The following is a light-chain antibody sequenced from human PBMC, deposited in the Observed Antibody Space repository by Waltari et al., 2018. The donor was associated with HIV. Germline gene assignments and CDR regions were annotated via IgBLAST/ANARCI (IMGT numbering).Light chain of an antibody. V-gene: IGKV4-1*01. CDR1: QSVLYSSNNKKY. J-gene: IGKJ4*01. CDR2: WAS. Sequence: DIVMTQSPDSLAVSLGERATSNCKSSQSVLYSSNNKKYLAWYQQKPGQPPKLLIYWASTRESGVPDRFSGSGSGTDFTLTISSLQAEDVAVYYCQQYYTSPLTLGGGTKVEIK. CDR3: QQYYTSPLT.